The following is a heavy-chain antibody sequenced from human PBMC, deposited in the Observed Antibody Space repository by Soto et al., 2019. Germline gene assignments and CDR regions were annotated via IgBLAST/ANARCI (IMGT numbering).Heavy chain of an antibody. CDR2: ISSSSSYI. D-gene: IGHD2-15*01. V-gene: IGHV3-21*01. Sequence: PGGSLRLSCAASGFTFSSYSMNWVRQAPGKGLEWVSSISSSSSYIYYADSVKGRFTISRDNAKNSPYLQMNSLRAEDTAVYYCAKLGYCSGGSCYSSDYWGQGTLVTVSS. CDR1: GFTFSSYS. J-gene: IGHJ4*02. CDR3: AKLGYCSGGSCYSSDY.